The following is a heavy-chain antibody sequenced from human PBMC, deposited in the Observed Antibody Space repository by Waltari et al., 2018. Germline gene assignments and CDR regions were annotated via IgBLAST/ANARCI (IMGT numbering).Heavy chain of an antibody. J-gene: IGHJ6*02. CDR3: ARQDSSGNYVVHYYYGMDV. Sequence: QVQLQESGPGLVKPSETLSLTCAVSGYSISSGYYWGWLRQPPGKGLEWIGSIYHSGSTYYNPSLKSRVTISVDTSKNQFSLKLSSVTAADTAVYYCARQDSSGNYVVHYYYGMDVWGQGTTVTVSS. CDR1: GYSISSGYY. V-gene: IGHV4-38-2*01. CDR2: IYHSGST. D-gene: IGHD1-7*01.